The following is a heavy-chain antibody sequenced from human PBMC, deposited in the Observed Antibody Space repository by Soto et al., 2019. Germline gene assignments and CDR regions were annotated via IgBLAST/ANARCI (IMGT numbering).Heavy chain of an antibody. D-gene: IGHD3-10*01. CDR2: IYRSGAT. J-gene: IGHJ6*02. CDR3: ARDSGMIRGSYGVDV. V-gene: IGHV3-53*01. CDR1: GFTVTRNY. Sequence: GGSLRLSCAASGFTVTRNYLTWVRQAPGKGLEWVSVIYRSGATYYPDSVRGRFTASRDYSHNTLYLQMDSLRVEDTAVYYCARDSGMIRGSYGVDVWGPGTTVTVSS.